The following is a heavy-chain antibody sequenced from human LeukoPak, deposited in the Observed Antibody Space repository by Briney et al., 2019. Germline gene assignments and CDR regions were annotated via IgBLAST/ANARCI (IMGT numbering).Heavy chain of an antibody. CDR1: GGSISSTTYY. V-gene: IGHV4-39*01. D-gene: IGHD2-2*01. J-gene: IGHJ4*02. CDR2: IYYSGST. CDR3: ARYHSTWGLNY. Sequence: PSETLSLTCIVSGGSISSTTYYWGWIRQPPGKGLEWIGSIYYSGSTYYTTSLKSRVTISIDTSKNQFSLKLTSVTAADTAVYYCARYHSTWGLNYWGQGTLVTVSS.